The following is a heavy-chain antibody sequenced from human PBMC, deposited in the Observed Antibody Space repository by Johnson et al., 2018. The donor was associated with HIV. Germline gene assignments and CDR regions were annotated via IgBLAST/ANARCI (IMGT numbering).Heavy chain of an antibody. Sequence: VQLVESGGGLVQPGRSLRLSCAASGFTFDDYAMHWVRQAPGKGLEWVSVIYSGGSTYYADSVKGRFTISRDNSKNTLYLQMNSLRAEDTAGYYCARDRGSYGLDAFDIWGQGTMVTVSS. CDR1: GFTFDDYA. CDR3: ARDRGSYGLDAFDI. D-gene: IGHD5-18*01. CDR2: IYSGGST. V-gene: IGHV3-66*01. J-gene: IGHJ3*02.